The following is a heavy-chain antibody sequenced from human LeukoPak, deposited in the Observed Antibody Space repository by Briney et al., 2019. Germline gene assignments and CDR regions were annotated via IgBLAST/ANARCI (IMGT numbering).Heavy chain of an antibody. D-gene: IGHD3-16*02. CDR3: ARGALRLGELSLFARY. CDR2: IQNDEIDK. CDR1: GFTCTTFG. J-gene: IGHJ4*02. Sequence: GGSLRLSCAASGFTCTTFGMHWVRQAPGKGLEWGAFIQNDEIDKFYADSVKGRFTISRDNSKSPLYLQMNSLRAEDTAVYYCARGALRLGELSLFARYWGQGTLVTVSS. V-gene: IGHV3-30*02.